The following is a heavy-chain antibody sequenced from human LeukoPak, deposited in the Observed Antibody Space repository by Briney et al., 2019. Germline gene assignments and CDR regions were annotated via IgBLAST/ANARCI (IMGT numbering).Heavy chain of an antibody. D-gene: IGHD3-22*01. J-gene: IGHJ4*02. CDR2: ISGSGGST. CDR1: GFTFSSYA. CDR3: AKVFQPYYYDSSGYYTD. V-gene: IGHV3-23*01. Sequence: PGGSLRLSCVASGFTFSSYAMTWVRQAPGKGLEWVSAISGSGGSTYYADSVKGRFTISRDNSKNTLYLQMNSLRAEDTAVYYCAKVFQPYYYDSSGYYTDWGQGTLVTVSS.